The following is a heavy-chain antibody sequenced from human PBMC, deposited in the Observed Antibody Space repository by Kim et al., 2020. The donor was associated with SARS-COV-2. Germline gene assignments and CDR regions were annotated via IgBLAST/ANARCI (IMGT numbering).Heavy chain of an antibody. D-gene: IGHD2-2*01. Sequence: SETLSLTCAVYGGSFSGYYWSWIRQPPGKGLEWIGEINHSGSTNYNPSLKSRVTISVDTSKNQFSLKLSSVTAADTTVYYCARGRSSYQLLSSPYYYMDVWGKGTTVTVSS. CDR1: GGSFSGYY. CDR2: INHSGST. CDR3: ARGRSSYQLLSSPYYYMDV. J-gene: IGHJ6*03. V-gene: IGHV4-34*01.